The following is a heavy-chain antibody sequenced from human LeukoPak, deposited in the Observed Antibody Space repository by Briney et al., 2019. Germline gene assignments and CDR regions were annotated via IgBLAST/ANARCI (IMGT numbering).Heavy chain of an antibody. Sequence: GGSLKLSCAASGFTFSSYGMHWVRQAPGKGLEWVAVISYDGSNKYDADSVKGRFTISRDNSKNTLYLQMNKLRVEDTAVYYCAKSSLRGHSLWYFDLWGRGTPVTVSS. CDR3: AKSSLRGHSLWYFDL. CDR1: GFTFSSYG. J-gene: IGHJ2*01. D-gene: IGHD3-10*01. CDR2: ISYDGSNK. V-gene: IGHV3-30*18.